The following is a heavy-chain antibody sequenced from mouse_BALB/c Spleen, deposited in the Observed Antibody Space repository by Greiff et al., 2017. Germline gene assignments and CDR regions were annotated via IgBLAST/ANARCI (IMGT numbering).Heavy chain of an antibody. D-gene: IGHD4-1*01. CDR3: ARNWEAGFAY. CDR1: GFYIKDTY. CDR2: IDPANGNT. J-gene: IGHJ3*01. V-gene: IGHV14-3*02. Sequence: VQLQQSGAELVKPGASVKLSCTASGFYIKDTYMHWVKQRPEQGLEWIGRIDPANGNTKYDPKFQGKATITADTSSNTAYLQLSSLTSEDTAVYYCARNWEAGFAYWGQGTLVTVSA.